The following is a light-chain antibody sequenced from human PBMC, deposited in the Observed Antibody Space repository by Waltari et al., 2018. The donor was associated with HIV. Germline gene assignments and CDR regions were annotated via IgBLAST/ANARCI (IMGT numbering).Light chain of an antibody. J-gene: IGLJ6*01. CDR3: ASWDDALSSWL. Sequence: QSGLSQPPSTSRPPGQRVVISCSGRSSNVGKKYVSWFQQVSGAAPRLLIYRNERRPSGVPDRFTAAKSGTSASLVISGLRSDDEAEYFCASWDDALSSWLFGGGTRLTVL. CDR2: RNE. V-gene: IGLV1-47*01. CDR1: SSNVGKKY.